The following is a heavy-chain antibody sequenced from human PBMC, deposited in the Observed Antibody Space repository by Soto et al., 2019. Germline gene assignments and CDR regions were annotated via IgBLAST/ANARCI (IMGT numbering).Heavy chain of an antibody. CDR1: GFTFSSYA. J-gene: IGHJ4*02. V-gene: IGHV3-23*01. Sequence: EVQLLESGGGLVQPGGSLRLSCAASGFTFSSYAMSWVRQAPGKGLEWVSAISGSGGSTYYADSVKGRFTISRDNSKNTLYLQMTSLRAEDTAVYCCAKGSSGWYERFDYWGQGTLVTVSS. CDR3: AKGSSGWYERFDY. CDR2: ISGSGGST. D-gene: IGHD6-19*01.